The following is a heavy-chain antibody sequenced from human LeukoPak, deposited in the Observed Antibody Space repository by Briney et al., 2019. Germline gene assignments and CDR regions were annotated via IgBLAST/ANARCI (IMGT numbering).Heavy chain of an antibody. CDR1: GGSISSHY. D-gene: IGHD6-6*01. Sequence: SETLSLTSTVSGGSISSHYWSWIRQPPGKGLEWIGYIYYSGSTNYNPSLKSRVTISVDTSKNQFSLKLSSVTAADTAVYYCARVPHSSPCSSSRAFDYWGQGTLVTVSS. J-gene: IGHJ4*02. CDR2: IYYSGST. V-gene: IGHV4-59*11. CDR3: ARVPHSSPCSSSRAFDY.